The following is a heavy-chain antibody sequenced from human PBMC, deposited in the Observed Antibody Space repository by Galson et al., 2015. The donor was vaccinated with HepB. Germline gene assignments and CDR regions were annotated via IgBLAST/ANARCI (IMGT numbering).Heavy chain of an antibody. CDR1: GGTFSSYA. D-gene: IGHD6-13*01. J-gene: IGHJ4*02. CDR3: HRAAAGTGSGSYYYDY. V-gene: IGHV1-69*13. Sequence: SVKVSCKASGGTFSSYAISWVRQAPGQGLEWMGGIIPIFGTANYAQKFQGRVTITADESTSTAYMELSSLRSEDTAVYYCHRAAAGTGSGSYYYDYWGQGTLVTVSS. CDR2: IIPIFGTA.